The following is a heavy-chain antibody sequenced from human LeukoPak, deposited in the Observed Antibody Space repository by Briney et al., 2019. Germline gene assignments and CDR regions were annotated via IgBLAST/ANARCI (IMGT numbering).Heavy chain of an antibody. D-gene: IGHD6-19*01. J-gene: IGHJ4*02. CDR1: GFTFSTYD. CDR3: VTGPSGYSSGWYYYFDY. CDR2: IRYDGSDK. Sequence: GGSLRLSCAASGFTFSTYDIHWVRQAPGKGLEWVAFIRYDGSDKYYADSVKGRFTISRDNSKNTLYLQMNSLRPEDTAVYYCVTGPSGYSSGWYYYFDYWGQGTLVTVSS. V-gene: IGHV3-30*02.